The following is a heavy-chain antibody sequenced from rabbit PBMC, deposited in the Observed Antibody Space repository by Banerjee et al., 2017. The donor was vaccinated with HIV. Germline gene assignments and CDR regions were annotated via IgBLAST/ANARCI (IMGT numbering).Heavy chain of an antibody. CDR1: GFSFSSDYY. J-gene: IGHJ4*01. D-gene: IGHD8-1*01. V-gene: IGHV1S40*01. CDR3: VRAGVYAGSSSYTGFDFNL. Sequence: QSLEESGGDLVKPGASLTLTCTASGFSFSSDYYMWWVRQAPGKGLEWIACIYTGSSGSTYYASWAKGRFTISKTSSTTVTLQMTSLTAADTATYFCVRAGVYAGSSSYTGFDFNLWGQGTLVTVS. CDR2: IYTGSSGST.